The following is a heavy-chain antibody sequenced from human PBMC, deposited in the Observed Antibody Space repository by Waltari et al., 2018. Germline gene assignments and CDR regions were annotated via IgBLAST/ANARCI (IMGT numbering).Heavy chain of an antibody. CDR3: AGDPEGYSSGWYPKSGAFEI. D-gene: IGHD6-19*01. V-gene: IGHV4-59*01. J-gene: IGHJ3*02. Sequence: QVQLQESGPGLVKPSETLSLTCTVSGGSISSYYWSWIRQPPGKGLEWIGYIYYSGDNNYNPALKSRGTTSVYTSKNQFSRKLSSVNAADTAVYYWAGDPEGYSSGWYPKSGAFEIWGQGKMVTVSS. CDR1: GGSISSYY. CDR2: IYYSGDN.